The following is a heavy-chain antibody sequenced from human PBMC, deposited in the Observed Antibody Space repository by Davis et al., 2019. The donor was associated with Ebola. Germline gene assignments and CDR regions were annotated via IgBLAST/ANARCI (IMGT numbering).Heavy chain of an antibody. J-gene: IGHJ2*01. Sequence: GESLKISCAASGLNLRTHWMSWVRQAPGKRLEWVANIKQDGSETYHVDSVRGRFTTSRDNANNSLYLQMNSLRADDTAVYYCARSFSGYFDLWGRGTLVTVSS. V-gene: IGHV3-7*03. CDR3: ARSFSGYFDL. D-gene: IGHD1-14*01. CDR2: IKQDGSET. CDR1: GLNLRTHW.